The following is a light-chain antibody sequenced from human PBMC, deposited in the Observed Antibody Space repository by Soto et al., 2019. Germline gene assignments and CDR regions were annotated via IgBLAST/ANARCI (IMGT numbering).Light chain of an antibody. V-gene: IGKV1-5*03. CDR1: QSISSW. CDR3: QQYNSYSGT. J-gene: IGKJ1*01. CDR2: KAS. Sequence: DIQITQSPSTLSESVGDRVTITCRASQSISSWLAWYQQKPGKAPKLLIYKASSLESGVPSRFSGSGSGTEFTLTISSLQPDDFATYYCQQYNSYSGTFGQGTKVDIK.